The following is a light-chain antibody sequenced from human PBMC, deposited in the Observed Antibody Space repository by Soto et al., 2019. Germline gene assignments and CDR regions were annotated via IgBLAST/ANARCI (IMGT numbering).Light chain of an antibody. CDR2: GAS. CDR3: QQYGDSPPWT. J-gene: IGKJ1*01. Sequence: EIVLTQSPGTLSLSPGERATLSCRASQSVDSRYLAWYQQKPGQAPRLLIFGASSRATGIPDRFSGSGSGTDFTLAINRLEPEDFAVYYCQQYGDSPPWTFGQGTKVALK. CDR1: QSVDSRY. V-gene: IGKV3-20*01.